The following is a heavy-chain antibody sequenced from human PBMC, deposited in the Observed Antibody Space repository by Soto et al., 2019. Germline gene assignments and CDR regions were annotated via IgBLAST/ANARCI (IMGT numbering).Heavy chain of an antibody. CDR2: IIPRSATS. CDR3: AREGAATANYGMDV. D-gene: IGHD2-15*01. Sequence: ASVKXSCKASGDTFSTYTITWMRQAPGQGLEWMGGIIPRSATSKYAQKFQGRVTITADESTSTVYMELRTLRPEDTAVYYCAREGAATANYGMDVWGQGTTVTVSS. J-gene: IGHJ6*02. CDR1: GDTFSTYT. V-gene: IGHV1-69*13.